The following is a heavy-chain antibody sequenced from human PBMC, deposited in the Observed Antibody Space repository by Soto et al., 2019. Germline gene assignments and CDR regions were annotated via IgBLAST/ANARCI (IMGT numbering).Heavy chain of an antibody. J-gene: IGHJ4*02. D-gene: IGHD2-2*01. CDR2: VTGSGDTT. V-gene: IGHV3-23*01. Sequence: LRLSCATSGFTFNNYAMTWVRQAPGKGLEWVSVVTGSGDTTYYADSVKGRFTISRDNSKNTVYLQMNSLRVDDTAVYYCARPNLYCSSTSCYDYWGQGTLVTVSS. CDR3: ARPNLYCSSTSCYDY. CDR1: GFTFNNYA.